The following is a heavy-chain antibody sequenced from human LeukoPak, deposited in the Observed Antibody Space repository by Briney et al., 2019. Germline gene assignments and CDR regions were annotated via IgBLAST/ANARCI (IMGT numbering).Heavy chain of an antibody. Sequence: PSETLSLTCTVSGYSITSGYYWGWVRPPPGKGLEWIGVIYHSGSTHYNPSLKSRVTMSVDTSKNQFSLKLSSVTAADTAVYYCTRREGYWGQGTPVTVSS. CDR1: GYSITSGYY. V-gene: IGHV4-38-2*02. CDR2: IYHSGST. CDR3: TRREGY. J-gene: IGHJ4*02.